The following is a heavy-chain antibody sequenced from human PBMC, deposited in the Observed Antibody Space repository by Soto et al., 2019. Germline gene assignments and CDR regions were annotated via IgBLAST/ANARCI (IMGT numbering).Heavy chain of an antibody. CDR2: INAGNGNT. J-gene: IGHJ5*02. Sequence: VASVKVSCKASGYTFTSYAMHWVRQAPGQRLEWMGWINAGNGNTKYSQKFQGRVTITRDTSASTAYMEPSSLRSEDTAVYYCARAGIGRYCSSTSCPNWFDPWGQGTLVTVSS. D-gene: IGHD2-2*01. V-gene: IGHV1-3*01. CDR1: GYTFTSYA. CDR3: ARAGIGRYCSSTSCPNWFDP.